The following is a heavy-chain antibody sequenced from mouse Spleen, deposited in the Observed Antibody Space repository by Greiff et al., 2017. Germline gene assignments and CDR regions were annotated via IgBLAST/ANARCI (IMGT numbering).Heavy chain of an antibody. J-gene: IGHJ4*01. V-gene: IGHV2-6*02. CDR1: GFSLTSYG. CDR3: ARNRELGQDYAMDY. D-gene: IGHD4-1*01. CDR2: IWSDGST. Sequence: QVQLKESGPGLVAPSQSLSITCTVSGFSLTSYGVHWVRQPPGKGLEWLVVIWSDGSTTYNSALKSRLSISKDNSKSQVFLKMNSLQTDDTAMYYCARNRELGQDYAMDYWGQGTSVTVSS.